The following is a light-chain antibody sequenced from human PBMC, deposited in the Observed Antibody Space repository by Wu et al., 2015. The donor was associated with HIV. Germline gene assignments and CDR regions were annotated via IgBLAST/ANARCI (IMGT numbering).Light chain of an antibody. CDR3: QQYGRSYT. CDR2: DAS. CDR1: QTVSGDS. Sequence: EIVLTQSPVTLSLSPGDRATLSCRASQTVSGDSLAWYQQKPGQAPRLLIYDASTRAAGIPDRFSGSGSGTDFTLNISRLEPEDSAVYHCQQYGRSYTFGQGTRLETK. J-gene: IGKJ5*01. V-gene: IGKV3-20*01.